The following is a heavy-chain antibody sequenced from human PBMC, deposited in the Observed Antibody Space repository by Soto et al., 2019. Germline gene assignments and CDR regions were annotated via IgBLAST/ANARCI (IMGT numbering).Heavy chain of an antibody. CDR1: GFTFSSYA. D-gene: IGHD1-1*01. V-gene: IGHV3-30-3*01. J-gene: IGHJ4*02. CDR2: ISYDGSNK. CDR3: AIPVQLERQTDY. Sequence: GGSLRLSCAASGFTFSSYAMHWVRQAPGKGLEWVAVISYDGSNKYYADSVEGRFTISRDNSKNTLYLQMNSLRAEDTAVYYCAIPVQLERQTDYWGQGTLVTVSS.